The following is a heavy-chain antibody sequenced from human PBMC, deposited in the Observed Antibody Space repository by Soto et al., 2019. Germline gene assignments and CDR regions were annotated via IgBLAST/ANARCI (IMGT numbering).Heavy chain of an antibody. J-gene: IGHJ6*02. CDR1: GFTFSSYW. CDR2: IKGDGSST. Sequence: TGGSLRLSCAASGFTFSSYWMHWVRQAPGKELVWVSRIKGDGSSTNSADSLQGRFTISRDNAKSTLYLQINSLRAEDTAVYYCARGKTNVYALDVWGQGTAVTVSS. CDR3: ARGKTNVYALDV. V-gene: IGHV3-74*01.